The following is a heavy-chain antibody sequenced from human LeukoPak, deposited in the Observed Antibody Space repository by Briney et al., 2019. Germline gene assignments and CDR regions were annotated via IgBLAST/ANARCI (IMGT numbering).Heavy chain of an antibody. Sequence: ASVKVSCKASGYTLTSYYMHWVRQAPGQGLEWMGIINPSGGSTSYAQKFQGRVTMTRDTSTSTVYMELSSLRSEDTAVYYCARESHYYDSIQDSPADYWGQGTLVTVSS. CDR1: GYTLTSYY. J-gene: IGHJ4*02. CDR2: INPSGGST. V-gene: IGHV1-46*01. D-gene: IGHD3-22*01. CDR3: ARESHYYDSIQDSPADY.